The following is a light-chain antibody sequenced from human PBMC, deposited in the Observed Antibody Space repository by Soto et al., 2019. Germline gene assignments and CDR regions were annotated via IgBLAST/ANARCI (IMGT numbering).Light chain of an antibody. J-gene: IGKJ1*01. V-gene: IGKV3D-20*02. Sequence: EIVLTQSPGTLSLSPGEGATLSCRASQSVSSSYLAWYQHKPGQAPRLLIYGASTRATGIPDRFSGSGSGSDFTLTISSLEPEDFAVYFCQQRSKWPPTFGQGTKVDIK. CDR1: QSVSSSY. CDR2: GAS. CDR3: QQRSKWPPT.